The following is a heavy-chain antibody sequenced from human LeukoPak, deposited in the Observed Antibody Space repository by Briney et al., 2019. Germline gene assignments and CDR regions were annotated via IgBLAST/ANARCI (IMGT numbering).Heavy chain of an antibody. V-gene: IGHV3-7*01. CDR3: ARFAGSWLYFDY. CDR2: IKQDGGDK. J-gene: IGHJ4*02. CDR1: GFTFSNYW. Sequence: GGSLRLSCAASGFTFSNYWMSWVRQAPGKGLEWMANIKQDGGDKYYVDSAKGRFTISRDNAKNSLYLQMNSLRAEDTAVYYCARFAGSWLYFDYWGQGALVTVSS. D-gene: IGHD6-13*01.